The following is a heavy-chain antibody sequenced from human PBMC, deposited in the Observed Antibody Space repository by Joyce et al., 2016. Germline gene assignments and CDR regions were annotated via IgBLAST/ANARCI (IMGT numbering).Heavy chain of an antibody. Sequence: QVKLVESGGGVVQPGRSLRLSCAASGFTFSDSGMHWVRQAPGKGPEWVAVISNDGSYKYYPDSVKGRFTLSRDNARNTLYLQMNSLRPDDTAVYYCAKGNHYCCESDMDVWGQGTTVTVSS. J-gene: IGHJ6*02. D-gene: IGHD2-15*01. V-gene: IGHV3-30*18. CDR2: ISNDGSYK. CDR1: GFTFSDSG. CDR3: AKGNHYCCESDMDV.